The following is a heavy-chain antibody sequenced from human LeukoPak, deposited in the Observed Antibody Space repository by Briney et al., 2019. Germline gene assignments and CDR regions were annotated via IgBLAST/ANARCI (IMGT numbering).Heavy chain of an antibody. J-gene: IGHJ4*02. CDR1: GFTFSSYA. CDR2: ISGSGGST. Sequence: PGGSLRLSCAASGFTFSSYAMSWVRQAPGKGLEWVSAISGSGGSTYYADSVKGRFTISRDNSKNTLYLQMNSLRAEDTAVYYCAEDRQLWSAHPVYFYYWGQGNLVTVSS. V-gene: IGHV3-23*01. CDR3: AEDRQLWSAHPVYFYY. D-gene: IGHD5-18*01.